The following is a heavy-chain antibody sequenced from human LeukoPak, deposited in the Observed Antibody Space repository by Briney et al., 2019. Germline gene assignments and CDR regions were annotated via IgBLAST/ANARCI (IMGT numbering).Heavy chain of an antibody. CDR3: ARRLCGGDCYSTFSY. CDR2: INHSGST. Sequence: KPSETLSLTCAVYGGSFSGYYWSWIRQPPGKGQEWVVEINHSGSTNYNPSLKSRVTISVDTSKNQFSLKLSSVTAADTAVYYCARRLCGGDCYSTFSYWGQGTLVTVSS. CDR1: GGSFSGYY. V-gene: IGHV4-34*01. J-gene: IGHJ4*02. D-gene: IGHD2-21*02.